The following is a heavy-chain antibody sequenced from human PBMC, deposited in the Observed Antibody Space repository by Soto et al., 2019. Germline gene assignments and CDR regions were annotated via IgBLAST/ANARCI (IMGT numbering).Heavy chain of an antibody. D-gene: IGHD2-8*02. Sequence: SETLSLTXAVSGGSISSGGYSWSWIRQPPGQGLEWIAYIYHSVSTYYNPSLKSRVTISVDRSKNQFSLKLSSVTAADTAVYYCARDHPTPGLYFDYWGQGALVTVSS. CDR3: ARDHPTPGLYFDY. CDR1: GGSISSGGYS. V-gene: IGHV4-30-2*01. CDR2: IYHSVST. J-gene: IGHJ4*02.